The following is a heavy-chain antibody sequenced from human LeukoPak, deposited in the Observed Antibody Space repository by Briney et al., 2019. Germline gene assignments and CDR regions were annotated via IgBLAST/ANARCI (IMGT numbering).Heavy chain of an antibody. CDR2: INSDGSIA. V-gene: IGHV3-74*01. D-gene: IGHD1-26*01. CDR1: GFTFSSYW. Sequence: RGSLRLSCAAPGFTFSSYWMHWVRQAPGMGLVWVSRINSDGSIASYADSVKGRFTISRDNAKNTLSLQMSSLRAEDTAVYYCVRGYSGSFLDYWGQGTLVTVSS. CDR3: VRGYSGSFLDY. J-gene: IGHJ4*02.